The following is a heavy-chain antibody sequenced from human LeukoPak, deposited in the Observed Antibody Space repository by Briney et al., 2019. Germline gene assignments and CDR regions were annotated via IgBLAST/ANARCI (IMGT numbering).Heavy chain of an antibody. CDR2: ISYDGSNK. CDR1: GFTFSTSV. CDR3: ARDGYSGYDLYNWFDP. Sequence: TGGSLRLSCAASGFTFSTSVMHWVRQAPGKGLEWVAVISYDGSNKYYADSVKGRFTISRDNSKNTLYLQMNSLRAEDTAVYYCARDGYSGYDLYNWFDPWGQGTLVTVSS. J-gene: IGHJ5*02. D-gene: IGHD5-12*01. V-gene: IGHV3-30*19.